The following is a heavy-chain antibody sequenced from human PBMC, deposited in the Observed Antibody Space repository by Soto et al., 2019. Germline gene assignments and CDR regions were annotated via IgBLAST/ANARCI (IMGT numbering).Heavy chain of an antibody. CDR1: GGTFSSYA. CDR2: IIPIFGTA. V-gene: IGHV1-69*06. Sequence: AAVKVSCKASGGTFSSYAIRWVRQAPGQGLEWMGGIIPIFGTANYAQKFQGRVTITADKSTSTAYMELSSLRSEDTAVYYCARDHCSSTSCYRWFDPWGQGTLVTVSS. CDR3: ARDHCSSTSCYRWFDP. D-gene: IGHD2-2*01. J-gene: IGHJ5*02.